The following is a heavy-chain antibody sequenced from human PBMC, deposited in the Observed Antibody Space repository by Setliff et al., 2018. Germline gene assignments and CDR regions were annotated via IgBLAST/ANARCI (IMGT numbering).Heavy chain of an antibody. D-gene: IGHD2-15*01. V-gene: IGHV3-74*01. CDR1: GITFSNYY. Sequence: QPGGSLRLSCAASGITFSNYYMHWVRQAPGKGLVWVSRITSDGSSTTYADSVKGRFTISRDNAKSTLYLQMNSLTSEDTAVYYCARSPAVLGIVYLDPWGQGTLVTVSS. J-gene: IGHJ5*02. CDR2: ITSDGSST. CDR3: ARSPAVLGIVYLDP.